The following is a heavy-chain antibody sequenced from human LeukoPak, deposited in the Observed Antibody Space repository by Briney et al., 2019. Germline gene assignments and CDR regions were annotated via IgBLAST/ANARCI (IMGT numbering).Heavy chain of an antibody. Sequence: SETLSLTCTVSGGSISSYYWSWIRQPPGKGLEWIGYIYYSGSTNYNPSLKSRVTISVDTSKNQFPLKLSSVTAADTAVYYCARGREELVVPAYYFDYWGQGTLVTVSS. CDR1: GGSISSYY. V-gene: IGHV4-59*01. CDR2: IYYSGST. D-gene: IGHD2-2*01. CDR3: ARGREELVVPAYYFDY. J-gene: IGHJ4*02.